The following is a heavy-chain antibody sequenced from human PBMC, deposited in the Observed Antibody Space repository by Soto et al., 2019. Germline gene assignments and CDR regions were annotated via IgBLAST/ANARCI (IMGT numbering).Heavy chain of an antibody. J-gene: IGHJ4*02. CDR1: GGSISSYY. CDR2: IYYSGST. D-gene: IGHD2-15*01. Sequence: SETLSLTCTVSGGSISSYYWSWIRQPPGKGLEWIGYIYYSGSTNYNPSLKSRVTISVDTSKNQFSLKLSSVTAADTAVYYCASYCSGGSCYYGFDYWGQGTLVTVSS. CDR3: ASYCSGGSCYYGFDY. V-gene: IGHV4-59*01.